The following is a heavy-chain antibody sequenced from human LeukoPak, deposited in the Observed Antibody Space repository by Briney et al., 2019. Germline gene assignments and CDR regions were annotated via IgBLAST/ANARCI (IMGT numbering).Heavy chain of an antibody. CDR2: MNPNSGNT. CDR3: ATLLMDLIVVVPAAVDDAFDI. J-gene: IGHJ3*02. V-gene: IGHV1-8*03. D-gene: IGHD2-2*01. Sequence: ASVKVSCKASGYTFTSYDINWVRQATGQGLEWMGWMNPNSGNTGYAQKFQGRVTITRNTSISTAYMELSSLRSEDTAVYYCATLLMDLIVVVPAAVDDAFDIWGQGTMVTVSS. CDR1: GYTFTSYD.